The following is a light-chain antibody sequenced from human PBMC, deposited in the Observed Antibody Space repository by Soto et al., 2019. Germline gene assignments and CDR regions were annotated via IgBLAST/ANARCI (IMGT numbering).Light chain of an antibody. CDR2: AAS. V-gene: IGKV1-6*01. J-gene: IGKJ5*01. CDR3: RQYSDLPMT. CDR1: QGIRKD. Sequence: AIQMTQSPSSLSASVGDRVTIPCRASQGIRKDLGWYQVKPGKAPKLLIFAASTLQSGVPSRFSGSASGTDFTLTISRLEPEDFAVYFCRQYSDLPMTFGQGTRLEIK.